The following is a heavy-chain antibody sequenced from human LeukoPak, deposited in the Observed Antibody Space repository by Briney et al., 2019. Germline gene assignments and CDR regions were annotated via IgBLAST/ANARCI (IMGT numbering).Heavy chain of an antibody. D-gene: IGHD3-3*01. CDR1: GFTLGDYV. V-gene: IGHV3-49*03. CDR2: IRSKPYGGTT. CDR3: TRGSDSIFGVARDGFDY. J-gene: IGHJ4*02. Sequence: PGGSLRLSCTTSGFTLGDYVVSWFRQAPGKGLEWVGFIRSKPYGGTTEYAASVKGRFTISRDDSKSIAYLQMDSLKTEDTAVYYCTRGSDSIFGVARDGFDYWGQGTLVTVSS.